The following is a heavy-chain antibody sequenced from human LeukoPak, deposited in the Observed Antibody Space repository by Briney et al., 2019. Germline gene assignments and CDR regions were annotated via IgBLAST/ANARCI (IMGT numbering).Heavy chain of an antibody. CDR2: IYTSGST. D-gene: IGHD3-10*01. CDR3: AREYYGSGTMTWYFDL. Sequence: SETLSLTCTVSGGSISSYYWSWIRQPAGKGLEWIGRIYTSGSTNYNPSLKSRVTMSVDTSKNQFSLKLSSVTAADTAVYYCAREYYGSGTMTWYFDLWGRGTLVTVSS. CDR1: GGSISSYY. V-gene: IGHV4-4*07. J-gene: IGHJ2*01.